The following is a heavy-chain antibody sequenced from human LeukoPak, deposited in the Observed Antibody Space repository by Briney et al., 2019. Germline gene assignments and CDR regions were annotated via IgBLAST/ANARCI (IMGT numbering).Heavy chain of an antibody. V-gene: IGHV3-23*01. CDR1: GFTFSSYA. CDR3: AKDFYSSGKSIDY. Sequence: PGGSLRLSCAASGFTFSSYAMSWVRQAPGKGLEWVSLISGSGGSTYYADSVKGRFTISRDNSKNTLYLQMNSLRGEDTAVYYCAKDFYSSGKSIDYWGQGTLVTVSS. J-gene: IGHJ4*02. CDR2: ISGSGGST. D-gene: IGHD6-19*01.